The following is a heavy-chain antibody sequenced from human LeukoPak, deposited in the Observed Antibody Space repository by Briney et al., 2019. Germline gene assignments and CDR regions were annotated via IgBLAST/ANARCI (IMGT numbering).Heavy chain of an antibody. CDR1: GGSIDSYY. V-gene: IGHV4-59*01. CDR3: ARSGVPQR. J-gene: IGHJ4*02. Sequence: SETLSLTCTVSGGSIDSYYWSWIRQPPGKGLEWIGYIYYSGSTNYNPSLKSRVTISVDTPKNQFSLKLSSVTAADTAVCYCARSGVPQRWGRGTLVTVSS. D-gene: IGHD7-27*01. CDR2: IYYSGST.